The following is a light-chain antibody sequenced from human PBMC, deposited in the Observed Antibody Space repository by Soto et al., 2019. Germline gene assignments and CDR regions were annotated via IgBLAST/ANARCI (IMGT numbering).Light chain of an antibody. CDR3: QIWGTGTYVV. CDR1: SGHSSYA. Sequence: QLVLTQSPSASASLGASVKLTCTLSSGHSSYAIAWHQQQPEKGPRYLMKLNSDGSHSQGDGIPDRFSGSSSGAERYLTISSLQSEDEADYYCQIWGTGTYVVFGGGTKLTVL. CDR2: LNSDGSH. J-gene: IGLJ2*01. V-gene: IGLV4-69*01.